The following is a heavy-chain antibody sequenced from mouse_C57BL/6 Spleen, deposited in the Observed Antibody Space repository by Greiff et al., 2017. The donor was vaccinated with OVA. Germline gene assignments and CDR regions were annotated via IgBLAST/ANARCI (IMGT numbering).Heavy chain of an antibody. CDR3: ARDDYGSSSFAY. CDR2: IDPANGNT. Sequence: VHVKQSVAELVRPGASVKLSCTASGFNIKNTYMHWVKQRPEQGLEWIGRIDPANGNTKYAPKFQGKATITADTSSNTAYLQLSSLTSEDAAIYYCARDDYGSSSFAYWGQGTLVTVSA. J-gene: IGHJ3*01. V-gene: IGHV14-3*01. CDR1: GFNIKNTY. D-gene: IGHD1-1*01.